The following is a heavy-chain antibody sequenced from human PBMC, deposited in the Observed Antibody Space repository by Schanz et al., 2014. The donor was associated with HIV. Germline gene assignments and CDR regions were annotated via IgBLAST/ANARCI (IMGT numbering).Heavy chain of an antibody. Sequence: QVQLVESGGGVVQPGRSLRLSCAASGFSFSSYSMHWVRQAPGKGLEWVAVISYDETNKYYADSVRGRSTISRDNSKNTLYLQMNSLRAEDTAVYYCARGGLQWHPEWFDLWGQGTLVSVSS. CDR1: GFSFSSYS. J-gene: IGHJ5*02. CDR3: ARGGLQWHPEWFDL. CDR2: ISYDETNK. D-gene: IGHD4-4*01. V-gene: IGHV3-30-3*01.